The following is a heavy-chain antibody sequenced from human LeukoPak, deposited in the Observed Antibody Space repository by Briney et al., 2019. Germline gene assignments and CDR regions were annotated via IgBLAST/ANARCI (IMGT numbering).Heavy chain of an antibody. V-gene: IGHV3-21*01. CDR1: RFTFSSYS. CDR2: ISSSSSYI. D-gene: IGHD5-18*01. Sequence: PGGSLRLSCAASRFTFSSYSMNWVGQAPGKGLEWVSTISSSSSYIYYADSVKGRFTISRDNAKNSLYLQMNSLRAEDTAVYYCARTDTAMVTGQYYFDYWGQGTLVTVSS. J-gene: IGHJ4*02. CDR3: ARTDTAMVTGQYYFDY.